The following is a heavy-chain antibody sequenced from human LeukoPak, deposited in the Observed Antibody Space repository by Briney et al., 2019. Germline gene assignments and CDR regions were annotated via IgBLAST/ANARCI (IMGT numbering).Heavy chain of an antibody. V-gene: IGHV1-18*01. CDR1: GYTFTSYG. J-gene: IGHJ3*02. CDR2: ISAYNGNT. D-gene: IGHD6-19*01. CDR3: ARDDSSGWNRDAFDI. Sequence: ASVKVSCKASGYTFTSYGISWVRRAPGQGLEWMGWISAYNGNTNYAQKLQGRVTMTTDTSTSTAYMELRSLRSDDTAVYYCARDDSSGWNRDAFDIWGQGTMVTVSS.